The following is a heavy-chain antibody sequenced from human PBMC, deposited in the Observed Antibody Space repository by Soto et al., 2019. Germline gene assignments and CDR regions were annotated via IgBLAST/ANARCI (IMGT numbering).Heavy chain of an antibody. CDR2: IYYTGNT. Sequence: QVHLQESGPGLVKPSQTLSLTCTLSGASISGGDYYWTWIRQPPGKGLEWIGSIYYTGNTYYNPSLQCGAFISVDPSNNQFSLKLRSMTAADTAIFYCARVTYCSSTYYLDYWGQGTLFTVSS. CDR3: ARVTYCSSTYYLDY. D-gene: IGHD2-2*01. J-gene: IGHJ4*02. V-gene: IGHV4-30-4*01. CDR1: GASISGGDYY.